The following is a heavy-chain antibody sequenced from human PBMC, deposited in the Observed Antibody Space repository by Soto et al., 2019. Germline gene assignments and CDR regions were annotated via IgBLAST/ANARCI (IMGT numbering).Heavy chain of an antibody. Sequence: SETLSLSCTVSGGSISSGDYYWSWIRQPPGKGLEWIGYIYYSGSTYYNPSLKSRVTISVDTSKNQFSLKLSSVTAADTAVYYCARDLGYCSSTSCYPSGMDVWGRGTTVTVSS. V-gene: IGHV4-30-4*01. J-gene: IGHJ6*02. CDR1: GGSISSGDYY. CDR3: ARDLGYCSSTSCYPSGMDV. CDR2: IYYSGST. D-gene: IGHD2-2*01.